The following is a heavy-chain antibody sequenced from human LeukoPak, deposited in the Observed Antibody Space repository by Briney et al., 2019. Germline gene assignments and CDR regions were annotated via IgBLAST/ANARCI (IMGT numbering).Heavy chain of an antibody. D-gene: IGHD2-8*02. Sequence: PGGSLRLSCAASGFTVSNNYMSWVRQAPGKGLEWVSSVSSSSSHIYYADSVKGRFTISRDNAKNSLYLQMNSLRAEDTAVYYCARVVPGTGFFYWGQGTLVTVSS. CDR3: ARVVPGTGFFY. J-gene: IGHJ4*02. V-gene: IGHV3-21*01. CDR1: GFTVSNNY. CDR2: VSSSSSHI.